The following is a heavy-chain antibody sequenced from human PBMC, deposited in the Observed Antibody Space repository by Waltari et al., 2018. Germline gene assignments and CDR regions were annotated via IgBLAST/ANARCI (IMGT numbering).Heavy chain of an antibody. V-gene: IGHV4-59*01. CDR3: ARDYNSTSRSLFDY. D-gene: IGHD3-10*01. J-gene: IGHJ4*02. CDR1: GGSISGYY. Sequence: QVQLQESGPILVKPSETLSLTCTVSGGSISGYYWSWIRQPPGKGLEWIGYIYYSGGTTYNPSLTSRVTISVDTSKSQFSLTLNSVTAADTAVYYCARDYNSTSRSLFDYWGQGILVTVSS. CDR2: IYYSGGT.